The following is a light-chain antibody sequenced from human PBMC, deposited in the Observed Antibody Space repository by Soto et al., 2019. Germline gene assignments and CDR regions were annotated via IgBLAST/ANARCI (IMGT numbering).Light chain of an antibody. Sequence: EIVLTQSPATLSVSPGESATLFCRASQSVSSNLAWYQHKAGQAPRLLIYGASSRATGIPDRFSGSGSGTDFTLTISRLEPEDFAVYYCQQYGSSGTFGQGTKVDIK. J-gene: IGKJ1*01. CDR1: QSVSSN. CDR3: QQYGSSGT. CDR2: GAS. V-gene: IGKV3-20*01.